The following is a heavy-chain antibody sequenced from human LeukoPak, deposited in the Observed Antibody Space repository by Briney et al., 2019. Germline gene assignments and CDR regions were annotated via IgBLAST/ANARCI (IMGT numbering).Heavy chain of an antibody. D-gene: IGHD2-21*01. CDR1: GFTFRSHA. J-gene: IGHJ4*02. CDR2: IYENGGTT. V-gene: IGHV3-23*01. CDR3: AKDFRIGYSAHFDY. Sequence: QPGGSLRLSCVGSGFTFRSHAMGWVRQAPEKGLEFVSGIYENGGTTYYADSVKGRFSISRDNSKNTLYLQMDSLRGEDTAVYYCAKDFRIGYSAHFDYWGQGALVTVSS.